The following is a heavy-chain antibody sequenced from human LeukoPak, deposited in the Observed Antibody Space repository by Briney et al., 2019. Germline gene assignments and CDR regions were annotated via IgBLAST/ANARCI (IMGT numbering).Heavy chain of an antibody. D-gene: IGHD3-22*01. J-gene: IGHJ2*01. V-gene: IGHV3-7*01. CDR3: AREQGSMIVVRTSTWFIDL. CDR1: GFTFSNYW. CDR2: INQDGSEI. Sequence: GGSLRLSCAASGFTFSNYWMSWVRQAPGKGLEWLANINQDGSEIYYVDSVKGRFTISRDNAKNSLYLQINSLRADDTAVYYCAREQGSMIVVRTSTWFIDLWGRGTLVTVSS.